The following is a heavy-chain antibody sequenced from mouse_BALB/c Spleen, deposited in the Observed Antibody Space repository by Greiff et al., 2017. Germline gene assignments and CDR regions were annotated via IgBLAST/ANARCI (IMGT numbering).Heavy chain of an antibody. V-gene: IGHV1-5*01. Sequence: VQLQQSGTVLARPGASVKMSCKASGYTFTSYWMHWVKQRPGQGLEWIGAIYPGNSDTSYNQKFKGKAKLTAATSTSTAYMERSSLTNEDSAVYYCTRENLIYYYGSLDDWGQGTTLTVSS. CDR1: GYTFTSYW. D-gene: IGHD1-1*01. CDR2: IYPGNSDT. J-gene: IGHJ2*01. CDR3: TRENLIYYYGSLDD.